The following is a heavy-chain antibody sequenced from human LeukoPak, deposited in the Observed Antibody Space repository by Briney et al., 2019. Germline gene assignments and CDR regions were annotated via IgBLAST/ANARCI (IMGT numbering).Heavy chain of an antibody. CDR1: GYTFAGYY. CDR3: ARGGFLYDVLTSYYSPYDY. Sequence: AASVKVSCKASGYTFAGYYMNWVRQAPGQGLEWMGWINPNSGGTNYAQKFQGRVTMTRDTSISTAYMELSRLRSDDTAVYYCARGGFLYDVLTSYYSPYDYWGQGTLVTVSS. D-gene: IGHD3-9*01. V-gene: IGHV1-2*02. J-gene: IGHJ4*02. CDR2: INPNSGGT.